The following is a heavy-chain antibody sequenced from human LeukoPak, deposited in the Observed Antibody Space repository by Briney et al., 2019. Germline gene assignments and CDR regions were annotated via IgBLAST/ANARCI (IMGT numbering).Heavy chain of an antibody. CDR3: AKVAYYDSSGYIGY. Sequence: GGSLRLSCAASGLTFSSYAMSWVRQAPGKGLEWVSAISGSGGSTYYADSVKGRFTISRDNSKNTLYLQMNSLRAEDTAVYYCAKVAYYDSSGYIGYWGQGTLVTVSS. V-gene: IGHV3-23*01. CDR1: GLTFSSYA. CDR2: ISGSGGST. D-gene: IGHD3-22*01. J-gene: IGHJ4*02.